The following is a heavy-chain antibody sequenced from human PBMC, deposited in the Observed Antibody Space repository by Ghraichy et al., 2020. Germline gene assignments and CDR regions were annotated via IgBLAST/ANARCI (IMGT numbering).Heavy chain of an antibody. V-gene: IGHV3-30-3*01. CDR2: ISYDGNNT. CDR1: GFTFTTYA. J-gene: IGHJ4*02. CDR3: ARDQEGAVACNKGNHVDF. D-gene: IGHD6-13*01. Sequence: GGSLRLSCAASGFTFTTYAMHWVRQAPGKGPEWVAVISYDGNNTYYADSVKGRFTISRDNSKNTVSLQMNSLRPEDTAVYYCARDQEGAVACNKGNHVDFWGQGTLVTVSS.